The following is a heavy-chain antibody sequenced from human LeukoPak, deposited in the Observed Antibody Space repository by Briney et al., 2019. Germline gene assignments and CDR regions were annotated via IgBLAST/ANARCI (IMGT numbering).Heavy chain of an antibody. CDR1: GYTFTSYG. CDR2: ISAYNGNT. CDR3: ARISRPHHYFDY. J-gene: IGHJ4*02. D-gene: IGHD6-13*01. V-gene: IGHV1-18*01. Sequence: ASVKVSCKASGYTFTSYGISWVRQAPGQGLEWMGWISAYNGNTNYAQKLQGRVTMTTDTSTSTAYMELRSLRSDDTAVDYCARISRPHHYFDYWGQGTLVTVSS.